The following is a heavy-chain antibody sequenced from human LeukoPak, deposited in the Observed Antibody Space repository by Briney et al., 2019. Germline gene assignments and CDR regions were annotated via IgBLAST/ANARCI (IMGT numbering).Heavy chain of an antibody. J-gene: IGHJ6*03. Sequence: ASVKVSCKASGYTFTGYYMHWVRQAPGQGLEWMGRINPNSGGTNYAQKFQGRVTITRDTSISTAYMELSRLRSDDTAVYYCARGKLPRFWDKDYYMDVWGKGTTVTVSS. CDR3: ARGKLPRFWDKDYYMDV. CDR2: INPNSGGT. V-gene: IGHV1-2*06. D-gene: IGHD3-3*01. CDR1: GYTFTGYY.